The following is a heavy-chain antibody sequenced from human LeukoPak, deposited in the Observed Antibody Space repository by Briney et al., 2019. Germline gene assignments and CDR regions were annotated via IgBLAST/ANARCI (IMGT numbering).Heavy chain of an antibody. J-gene: IGHJ3*02. Sequence: GGSLRLSCAASGFTFSTYAMSWVRQTPGKGLEWVSAISGSGASTYYADSVKGRFTISRDNSKNTLYVQMNSLRAEDTAVYYCAKSQFGGVFDGFDIWGQGTMVTVSS. CDR3: AKSQFGGVFDGFDI. CDR1: GFTFSTYA. D-gene: IGHD3-16*01. V-gene: IGHV3-23*01. CDR2: ISGSGAST.